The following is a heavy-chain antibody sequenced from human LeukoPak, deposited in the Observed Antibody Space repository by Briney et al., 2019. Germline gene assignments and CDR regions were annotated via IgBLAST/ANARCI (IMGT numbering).Heavy chain of an antibody. D-gene: IGHD3-10*02. CDR2: ISSSGSTI. CDR3: AELGITMIGGV. Sequence: GGSLRLSYVASGFTFSSYGMSWVRQAPGKGVEWVSYISSSGSTIYYADSVKGRFTISRDNAKNSLYLQMNSLRAEDTAVYYCAELGITMIGGVWGKGTTVTISS. CDR1: GFTFSSYG. J-gene: IGHJ6*04. V-gene: IGHV3-48*04.